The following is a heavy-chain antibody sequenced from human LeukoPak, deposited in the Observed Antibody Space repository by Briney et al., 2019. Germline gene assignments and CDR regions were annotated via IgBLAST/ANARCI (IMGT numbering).Heavy chain of an antibody. V-gene: IGHV4-59*08. CDR1: GGSISSYY. D-gene: IGHD3-22*01. J-gene: IGHJ4*02. CDR2: IYYSGST. CDR3: VNFMVGTMMNY. Sequence: SETLSLTCTVSGGSISSYYWSWIRQPPGKGLEWIGYIYYSGSTNYNPSLKSRVTISVDTSKNQFSLKLSSVTAADTAVYSCVNFMVGTMMNYWGQGALVTVSS.